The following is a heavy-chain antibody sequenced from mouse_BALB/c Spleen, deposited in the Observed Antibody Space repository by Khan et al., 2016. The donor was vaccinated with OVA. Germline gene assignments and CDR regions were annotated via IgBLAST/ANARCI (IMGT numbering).Heavy chain of an antibody. J-gene: IGHJ4*01. CDR1: GYSITSDYA. Sequence: QLEESGPGLVKPSQSLSLTCTVTGYSITSDYAWNWIRQFPGNTLEWMGYISYSGSTNYNPSLKSRISITRDTSKNQFILQLNSVTTEDTATYYCARDGSRYNYAMGYWGQGTSVTVSS. CDR2: ISYSGST. CDR3: ARDGSRYNYAMGY. V-gene: IGHV3-2*02. D-gene: IGHD2-3*01.